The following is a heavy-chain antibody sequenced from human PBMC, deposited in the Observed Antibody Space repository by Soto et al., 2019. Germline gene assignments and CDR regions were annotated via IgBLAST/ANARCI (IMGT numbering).Heavy chain of an antibody. D-gene: IGHD6-13*01. CDR3: ARLITAAGAYAY. V-gene: IGHV3-7*01. CDR1: GFTFSSSW. CDR2: IKQDGSEK. Sequence: GGSLRLSCAASGFTFSSSWMSWVRQAAGKGLEWVANIKQDGSEKYYVDSVKGRFTISRDNAKNSLYLQMNSLRAEDTAVYYCARLITAAGAYAYWGQGTLVTVSS. J-gene: IGHJ4*02.